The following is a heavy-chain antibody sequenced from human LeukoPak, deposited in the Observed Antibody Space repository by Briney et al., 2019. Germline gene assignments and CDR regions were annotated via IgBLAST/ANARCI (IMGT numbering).Heavy chain of an antibody. V-gene: IGHV3-30*04. CDR1: GYTFISYA. Sequence: SCKTSGYTFISYAMHWVRQAPGKGLEWVAVISYDGSNKYYADSVKGRFTISRDNSKNTLYLQMNSLRAEDTAVYYCARDRLTMVRGVPTYYFDYWGQGTLVTVSS. CDR3: ARDRLTMVRGVPTYYFDY. CDR2: ISYDGSNK. D-gene: IGHD3-10*01. J-gene: IGHJ4*02.